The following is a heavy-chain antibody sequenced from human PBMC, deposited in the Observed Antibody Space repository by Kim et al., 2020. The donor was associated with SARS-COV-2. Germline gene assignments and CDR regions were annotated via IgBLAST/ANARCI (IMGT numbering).Heavy chain of an antibody. J-gene: IGHJ5*01. CDR3: ARQGTYCSSTSCYSWFDS. Sequence: GESLRISCKGSGYSFTSYWISWVRQMPGKGLEWIGRVDPSDSYTNYSPSFQGHVTISADKSIRTAYLQWSSLTDSDTAMYYCARQGTYCSSTSCYSWFDSGAREPWSPSPQ. CDR2: VDPSDSYT. CDR1: GYSFTSYW. D-gene: IGHD2-2*02. V-gene: IGHV5-10-1*01.